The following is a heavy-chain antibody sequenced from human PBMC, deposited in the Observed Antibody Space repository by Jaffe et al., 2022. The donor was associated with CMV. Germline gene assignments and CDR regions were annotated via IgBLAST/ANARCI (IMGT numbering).Heavy chain of an antibody. CDR3: ATEVTVTGGRDH. V-gene: IGHV4-39*01. CDR1: GGSISRSSYY. J-gene: IGHJ4*02. D-gene: IGHD4-17*01. Sequence: QLHLQESGPGLVKPSETLSLTCTVSGGSISRSSYYWGWNRQPPGKGLEWLGSIYYSGNVYQNPSLKSRVTISVDTSKNQFSLKLNSVTAEDTAVYYCATEVTVTGGRDHWGQGTLVTVSS. CDR2: IYYSGNV.